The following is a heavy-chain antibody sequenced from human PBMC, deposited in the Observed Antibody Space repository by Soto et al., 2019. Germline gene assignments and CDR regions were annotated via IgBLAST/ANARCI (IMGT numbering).Heavy chain of an antibody. CDR3: ARYGSGWPADY. D-gene: IGHD6-19*01. CDR2: ISAYNGNT. Sequence: ASVKVSCKASGYTFTIYCISRVRQAPGQGLEWMGWISAYNGNTNYAQKLQGRVTMTTDTSTSTAYMELRSLRSDDTAVYYCARYGSGWPADYWGQGTLVTVSS. J-gene: IGHJ4*02. V-gene: IGHV1-18*01. CDR1: GYTFTIYC.